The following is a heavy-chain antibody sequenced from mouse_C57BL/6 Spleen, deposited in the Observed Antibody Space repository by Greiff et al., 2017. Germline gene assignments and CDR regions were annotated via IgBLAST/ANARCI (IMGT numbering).Heavy chain of an antibody. CDR2: ISYDGSN. J-gene: IGHJ4*01. Sequence: EVQLQESGPGLVKPSQSLSLTCSVTGYSITSGYYWNWIRQFPGNKLEWMGYISYDGSNNYNPSLKNRISITRDTSKNQFFLKLNSVTTEDTATYYCARVRDLYGSSLYYYAMDYWGQGTSVTVSS. CDR3: ARVRDLYGSSLYYYAMDY. V-gene: IGHV3-6*01. CDR1: GYSITSGYY. D-gene: IGHD1-1*01.